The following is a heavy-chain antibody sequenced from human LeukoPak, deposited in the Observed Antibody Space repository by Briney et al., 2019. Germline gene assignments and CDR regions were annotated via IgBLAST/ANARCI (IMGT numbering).Heavy chain of an antibody. CDR2: IYASGST. V-gene: IGHV4-61*02. CDR3: ARDVRYSSSYYYYHYMDV. D-gene: IGHD6-6*01. CDR1: GGSIITGGYY. J-gene: IGHJ6*03. Sequence: PLQTLSLTCTVSGGSIITGGYYWSWIRQAAGKRLEWIGRIYASGSTNYNPSLKSRVTISVDRSKNQFSLNLSSVTAADTAVYYCARDVRYSSSYYYYHYMDVWGKGTTVTVSS.